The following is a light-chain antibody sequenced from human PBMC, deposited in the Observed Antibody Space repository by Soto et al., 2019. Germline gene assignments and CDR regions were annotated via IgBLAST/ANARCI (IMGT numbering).Light chain of an antibody. V-gene: IGKV1-5*03. J-gene: IGKJ1*01. CDR3: QHYNSYSEA. Sequence: DMQMTQSPSSLSASVGDRVTITCRASQSISSYLNWYQQKPGKAPKLLIYKASTLKSGVPSRFSGSGSGTEFTLTISSLQPDDFATYYCQHYNSYSEAFGQGTKVDI. CDR1: QSISSY. CDR2: KAS.